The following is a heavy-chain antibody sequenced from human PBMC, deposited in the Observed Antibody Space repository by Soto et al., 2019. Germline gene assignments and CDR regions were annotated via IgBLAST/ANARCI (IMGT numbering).Heavy chain of an antibody. V-gene: IGHV1-2*04. CDR3: ARVVAPAVNYYGMDV. J-gene: IGHJ6*02. D-gene: IGHD2-2*01. Sequence: ASVKVSCKASGYTFTGYYMHWVRQAPGQRLEWIGWIIPSSGSTNYAQKFQGWVTMTRDTSISTAYMELSRLRSDDTAVYYCARVVAPAVNYYGMDVRGQGTTVTVPS. CDR1: GYTFTGYY. CDR2: IIPSSGST.